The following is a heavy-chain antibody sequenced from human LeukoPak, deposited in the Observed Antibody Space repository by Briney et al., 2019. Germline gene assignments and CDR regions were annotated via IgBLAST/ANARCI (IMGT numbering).Heavy chain of an antibody. CDR1: GFTFSESG. Sequence: QSGGSLRLSCAASGFTFSESGMHWVRQAPGKGLGWVALIGYDGGNKYYTDSVKGRYTISRDNSKNTLYLQMNSLRAEDTAVYYCARGYYYHTSGYWGIDYWGQGTLVTVSS. V-gene: IGHV3-33*01. CDR2: IGYDGGNK. CDR3: ARGYYYHTSGYWGIDY. D-gene: IGHD3-22*01. J-gene: IGHJ4*02.